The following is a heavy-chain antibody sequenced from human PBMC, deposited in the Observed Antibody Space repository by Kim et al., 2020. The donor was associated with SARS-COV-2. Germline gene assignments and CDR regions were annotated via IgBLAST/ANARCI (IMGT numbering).Heavy chain of an antibody. CDR1: GFTFSRYA. D-gene: IGHD2-2*01. J-gene: IGHJ3*01. CDR2: ISSDGSRN. CDR3: AKKGRDYCSSSSCPPDA. Sequence: GGSLRLSCAASGFTFSRYAMHWVRQAPGKGLEWVATISSDGSRNDYADSVKGRFTVSRDNSKNTLYLQMNGLKVDDTSLYYCAKKGRDYCSSSSCPPDA. V-gene: IGHV3-30-3*02.